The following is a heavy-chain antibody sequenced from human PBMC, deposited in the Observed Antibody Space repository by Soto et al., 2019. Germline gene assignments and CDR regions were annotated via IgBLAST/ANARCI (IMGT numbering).Heavy chain of an antibody. D-gene: IGHD2-15*01. Sequence: SETLSLTCAVYGGFVTSGSYYWSWIRQPPGKGLEWIGEIYFIGDTYFTPSLKIRVTISIHTSKIQFSLRLTSVTAADTALYYCARMAGGSGLDYWGQGAMVTV. CDR1: GGFVTSGSYY. CDR2: IYFIGDT. V-gene: IGHV4-39*01. CDR3: ARMAGGSGLDY. J-gene: IGHJ4*02.